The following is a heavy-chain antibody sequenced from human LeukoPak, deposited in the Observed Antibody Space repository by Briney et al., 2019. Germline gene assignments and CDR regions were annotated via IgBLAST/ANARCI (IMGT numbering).Heavy chain of an antibody. CDR2: ISSSSSYI. CDR1: GFTSSDYY. V-gene: IGHV3-11*06. J-gene: IGHJ6*03. Sequence: GGSLRLSCAASGFTSSDYYMSWIRQAPGKGLEWVSSISSSSSYIYYADSVKGRFTISRDNAKNSLYLQMNSLRAEDTAVYYCAREGLGSSSWEDYYYMDVWGKGTTVTVSS. D-gene: IGHD6-13*01. CDR3: AREGLGSSSWEDYYYMDV.